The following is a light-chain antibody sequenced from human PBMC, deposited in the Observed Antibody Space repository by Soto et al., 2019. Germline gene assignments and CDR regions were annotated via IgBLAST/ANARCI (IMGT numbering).Light chain of an antibody. CDR3: LQDYSYPRT. CDR2: AAS. Sequence: AIQMTQSPTSLSASVGDRVTITCRASQDIRNDLGWYQQKPGKAPKLLIFAASSLQSGVPSRFSGSGSGTDFTLTISSLQPEDFAPYYCLQDYSYPRTFGHGTNLEIK. V-gene: IGKV1-6*01. J-gene: IGKJ2*01. CDR1: QDIRND.